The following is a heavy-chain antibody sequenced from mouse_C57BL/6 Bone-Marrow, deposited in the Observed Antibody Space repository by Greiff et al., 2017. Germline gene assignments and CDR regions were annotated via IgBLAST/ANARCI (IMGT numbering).Heavy chain of an antibody. CDR2: IVPETGGT. Sequence: QVQLQQSGAELVRPGASVTLSCKASGYTFTDYEMHWVKQTPVHGLEWIGAIVPETGGTAYNQKFKGKAILTADPSSSTAYMELRSLASEVSTVYYGTRGVITAVGGFAYWGQGTLVTVSA. V-gene: IGHV1-15*01. D-gene: IGHD1-1*01. CDR3: TRGVITAVGGFAY. CDR1: GYTFTDYE. J-gene: IGHJ3*01.